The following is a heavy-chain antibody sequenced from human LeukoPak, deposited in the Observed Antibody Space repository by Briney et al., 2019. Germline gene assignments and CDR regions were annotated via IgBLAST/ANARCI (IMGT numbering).Heavy chain of an antibody. J-gene: IGHJ3*02. CDR2: IYPGDSDT. Sequence: PGESLKISCKGSGYSFTSYWIGWVRPMPGKGLEWMGIIYPGDSDTRYSPSFQGQVTISADKSISTAYLQWSSLKASDTAMYYCARGAMVRGVHDAFDIWGQGTMVTVSS. CDR1: GYSFTSYW. V-gene: IGHV5-51*01. CDR3: ARGAMVRGVHDAFDI. D-gene: IGHD3-10*01.